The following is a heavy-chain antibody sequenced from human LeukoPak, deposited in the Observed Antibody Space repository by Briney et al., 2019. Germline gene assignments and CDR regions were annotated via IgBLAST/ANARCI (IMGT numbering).Heavy chain of an antibody. CDR2: IYHNGGT. J-gene: IGHJ4*02. V-gene: IGHV4-61*09. Sequence: PSQTLSLTCTVSGFTISSGRYYWIWIRQPAGQGRECLGHIYHNGGTHYNPSLKSRIITTTDNSTNKFSFKLSSITTADTAVYYCERGGNTKWDLQTINYWGQGTLVTVSS. CDR3: ERGGNTKWDLQTINY. CDR1: GFTISSGRYY. D-gene: IGHD1-26*01.